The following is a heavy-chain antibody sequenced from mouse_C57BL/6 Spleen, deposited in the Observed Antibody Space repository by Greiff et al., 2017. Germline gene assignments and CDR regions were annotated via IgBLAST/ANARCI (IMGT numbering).Heavy chain of an antibody. CDR3: ARGYGSSYPFAY. CDR2: IYPGSGST. D-gene: IGHD1-1*01. Sequence: VQLQQPGAELVKPGASVKMSCKASGYTFTSYWVTWVKQRPGQGLEWIGDIYPGSGSTNYNEKLKSKATLTVDTSSSTAYMQLSSLTSEDSAVYYCARGYGSSYPFAYWGQGTLVTVSA. J-gene: IGHJ3*01. CDR1: GYTFTSYW. V-gene: IGHV1-55*01.